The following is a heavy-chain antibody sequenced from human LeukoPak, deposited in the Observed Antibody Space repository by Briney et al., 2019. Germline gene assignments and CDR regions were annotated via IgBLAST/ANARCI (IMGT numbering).Heavy chain of an antibody. Sequence: KPSETLSLTCTISGASISDYCWSWLRQSPGKGLEGIGYIYSSGSTNYNPSLNSRVTISVDTSKKHFSLKLTSVTAADTAVYYCASTLITFGGLMTFYFDSWGQGTLVTVSS. J-gene: IGHJ4*02. D-gene: IGHD3-16*01. CDR1: GASISDYC. V-gene: IGHV4-59*01. CDR2: IYSSGST. CDR3: ASTLITFGGLMTFYFDS.